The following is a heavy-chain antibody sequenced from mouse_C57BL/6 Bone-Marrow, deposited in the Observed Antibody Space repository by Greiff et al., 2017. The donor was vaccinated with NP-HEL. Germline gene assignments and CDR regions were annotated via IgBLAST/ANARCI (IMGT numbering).Heavy chain of an antibody. CDR1: GFSLTSYG. CDR3: ARNSYYGNWYFDV. J-gene: IGHJ1*03. Sequence: QVQLKQSGPGLVQPSQSLSITCTVSGFSLTSYGVHWVRQSPGKGLEWLGVLWSGGSTDYNAAFISRLSISKDNSKSQVFFKMNSLQADDTAIYYCARNSYYGNWYFDVWGTGTTVTVSS. CDR2: LWSGGST. V-gene: IGHV2-2*01. D-gene: IGHD2-1*01.